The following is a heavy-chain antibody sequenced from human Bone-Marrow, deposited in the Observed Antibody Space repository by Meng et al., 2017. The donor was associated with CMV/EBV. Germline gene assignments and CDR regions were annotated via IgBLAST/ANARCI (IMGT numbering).Heavy chain of an antibody. CDR1: GFIFSSYW. D-gene: IGHD2-15*01. V-gene: IGHV3-7*01. CDR2: IKQDGTEK. Sequence: GESLKISCAASGFIFSSYWMSWVRQAPGKGLERVANIKQDGTEKYYVDSVKGRFTIYRDNTKNSLYVQMNSLRAEDTAVYYCARDPVVSGDYYFDYWGQGKLVTVSS. CDR3: ARDPVVSGDYYFDY. J-gene: IGHJ4*02.